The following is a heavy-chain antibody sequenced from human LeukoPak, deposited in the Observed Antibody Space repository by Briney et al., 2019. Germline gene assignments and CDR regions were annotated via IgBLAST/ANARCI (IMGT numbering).Heavy chain of an antibody. Sequence: GESLKISCKGSGYSFTSYWIGWVRQMPGKGLEWMGIIYPGDSDTRYSPSFQGQVTISADKSISTAYLQWSSLKASDTAMYYCARLAPYCSGGSCYPVYWGQGTLVTVSS. D-gene: IGHD2-15*01. CDR2: IYPGDSDT. V-gene: IGHV5-51*01. CDR3: ARLAPYCSGGSCYPVY. CDR1: GYSFTSYW. J-gene: IGHJ4*02.